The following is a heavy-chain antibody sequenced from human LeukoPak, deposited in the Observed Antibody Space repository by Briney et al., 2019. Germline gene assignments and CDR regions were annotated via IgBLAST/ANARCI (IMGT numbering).Heavy chain of an antibody. J-gene: IGHJ5*02. D-gene: IGHD6-13*01. CDR3: ARVLWDSSSWYMGWFDP. Sequence: PSETLSLTCAVSGGSISSYNWWSWVRQSPGKGLEWIGDIYRSGSTYYNPSLKSRVTISVDRSKNQFSLKLSSVTAADTAVYYCARVLWDSSSWYMGWFDPWGQGTLVTVSS. CDR2: IYRSGST. CDR1: GGSISSYNW. V-gene: IGHV4-4*02.